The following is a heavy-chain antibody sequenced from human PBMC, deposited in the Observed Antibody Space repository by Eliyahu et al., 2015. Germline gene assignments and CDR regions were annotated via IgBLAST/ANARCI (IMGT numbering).Heavy chain of an antibody. Sequence: ASGFTFSSYGMHWVRQAPGKGLEWVAVISYDGSNKYYADSVKGRFTISRDNSKNTLYLQMNSLRAEDTAVYYCAKDEGAAGYFDYWGQGTLVTVSS. CDR1: GFTFSSYG. V-gene: IGHV3-30*18. D-gene: IGHD6-13*01. CDR2: ISYDGSNK. J-gene: IGHJ4*02. CDR3: AKDEGAAGYFDY.